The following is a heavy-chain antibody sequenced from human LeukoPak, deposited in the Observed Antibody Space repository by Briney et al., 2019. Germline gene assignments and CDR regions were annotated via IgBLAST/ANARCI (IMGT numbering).Heavy chain of an antibody. Sequence: PGGSLRLSCAASGFTFSSYGMHWVRQAPGKGLEWVAVMSYDGIDEYYADSVKGRLTISRDNSNNTLYLQMNSLRAGDTAVYYCAKDPSQYDTNTFDVWGQGTMVTVSS. J-gene: IGHJ3*01. V-gene: IGHV3-30*18. D-gene: IGHD2-8*01. CDR3: AKDPSQYDTNTFDV. CDR1: GFTFSSYG. CDR2: MSYDGIDE.